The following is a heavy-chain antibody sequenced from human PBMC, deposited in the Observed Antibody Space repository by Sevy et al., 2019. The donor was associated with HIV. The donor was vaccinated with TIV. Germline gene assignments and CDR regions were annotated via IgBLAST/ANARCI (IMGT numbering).Heavy chain of an antibody. CDR1: GFTFTGYY. D-gene: IGHD6-13*01. J-gene: IGHJ5*01. Sequence: ASVKVSCKASGFTFTGYYMHWVRQAPGQGLEWMGWINPNSGGTNYAQKFQGRVTMTRDTSITTAYMGVSRLTSDDTAVYYCARGQEYSSSWYVSWGQGTRVTVSS. CDR2: INPNSGGT. CDR3: ARGQEYSSSWYVS. V-gene: IGHV1-2*02.